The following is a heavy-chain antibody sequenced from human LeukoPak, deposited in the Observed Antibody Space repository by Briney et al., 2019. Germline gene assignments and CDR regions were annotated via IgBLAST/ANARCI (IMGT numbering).Heavy chain of an antibody. CDR2: ITRKANSYAR. V-gene: IGHV3-73*01. CDR3: TRHYDDYVWGSYRYGYDY. Sequence: PGGSLRLSCAASGFTFSGSAMHWVRQPSGKGLEWVGRITRKANSYARAYVAAQKGRFTISRDDSKNTAYLQMNSLKTEDPAVYYCTRHYDDYVWGSYRYGYDYWGQGTLVTVSS. J-gene: IGHJ4*02. D-gene: IGHD3-16*02. CDR1: GFTFSGSA.